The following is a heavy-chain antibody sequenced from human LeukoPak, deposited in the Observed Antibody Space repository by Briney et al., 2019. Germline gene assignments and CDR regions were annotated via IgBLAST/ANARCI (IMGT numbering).Heavy chain of an antibody. V-gene: IGHV3-21*01. CDR1: GFTFSSYS. Sequence: GGSLRLSCAASGFTFSSYSMNWARQAPGKGLEWVSSISSSSSYIYYADSVKGRFTISRDNAKNSLYLQMNSLRAEDTAVYYCARAPYCGGDCSVGYGMDVWGQGTTVTVSS. CDR3: ARAPYCGGDCSVGYGMDV. D-gene: IGHD2-21*02. CDR2: ISSSSSYI. J-gene: IGHJ6*02.